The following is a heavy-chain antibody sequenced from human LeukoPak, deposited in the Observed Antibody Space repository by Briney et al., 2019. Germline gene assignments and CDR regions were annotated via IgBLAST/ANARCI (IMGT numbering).Heavy chain of an antibody. V-gene: IGHV4-61*01. Sequence: SETLSLTCTVSGGSVSGGSYYWSWIRQPPGKGLEWIGYIYYSGSTNYNPSLKSRVTISVDTSKNQFSLKLSSVTAADTAVYYCARVTLRTDAFDIWGQGTMVTVSS. J-gene: IGHJ3*02. CDR3: ARVTLRTDAFDI. CDR2: IYYSGST. D-gene: IGHD5-12*01. CDR1: GGSVSGGSYY.